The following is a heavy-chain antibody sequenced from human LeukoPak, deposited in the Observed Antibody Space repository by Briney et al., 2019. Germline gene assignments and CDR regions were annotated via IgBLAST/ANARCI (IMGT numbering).Heavy chain of an antibody. J-gene: IGHJ4*02. CDR3: ARQSRLGMALELWDY. V-gene: IGHV4-39*01. Sequence: SETLSLTCTVSGGSISSSSYYWGWIRQPPGKGLEWIGSIYYSGSTYYNPSLKSRVTISVDTSKNQFSLKLSSVTAADTAVYYCARQSRLGMALELWDYWGQGTLVTVSS. D-gene: IGHD3-16*01. CDR2: IYYSGST. CDR1: GGSISSSSYY.